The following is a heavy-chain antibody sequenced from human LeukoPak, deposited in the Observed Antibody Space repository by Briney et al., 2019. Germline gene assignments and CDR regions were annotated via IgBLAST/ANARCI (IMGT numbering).Heavy chain of an antibody. D-gene: IGHD1-26*01. J-gene: IGHJ4*02. CDR2: MNPHSGNT. V-gene: IGHV1-8*01. CDR1: GYTFSSND. Sequence: ASVKVSCKASGYTFSSNDINWVRQATGQGLEWMGWMNPHSGNTGYAQKFQGRVTITRNSSISTAYMELSSLRSEDTAVYYCAREGNRSFDSSASYPLDYWGQGTLVTVSS. CDR3: AREGNRSFDSSASYPLDY.